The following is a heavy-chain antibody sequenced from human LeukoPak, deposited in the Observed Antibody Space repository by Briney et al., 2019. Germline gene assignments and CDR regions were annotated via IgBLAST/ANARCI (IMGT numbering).Heavy chain of an antibody. J-gene: IGHJ4*02. CDR1: GFTFSSYA. CDR3: AKVLDDILTGYSPYYFDY. V-gene: IGHV3-23*01. D-gene: IGHD3-9*01. CDR2: ISGSGGST. Sequence: GGSLRLSCAASGFTFSSYAMSWVRQAPGKGLEWVSAISGSGGSTYYADSVKGRFTISRDNSKNTLYLQMNSLRAEDTAVYYCAKVLDDILTGYSPYYFDYWGQGTLVTVSS.